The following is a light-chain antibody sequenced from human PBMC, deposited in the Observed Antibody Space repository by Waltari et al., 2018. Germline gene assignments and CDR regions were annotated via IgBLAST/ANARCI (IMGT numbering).Light chain of an antibody. Sequence: SYVLTQPPSVSVAPGQTARITCGGNNIGSKSVHWYQQKPGQAPVLVVYDDSHRPSGIPERFSGSNSGNTATLTISRVEAGDEADYYCQVWDSSSDHVVFGGGTKLTV. CDR1: NIGSKS. CDR3: QVWDSSSDHVV. J-gene: IGLJ2*01. V-gene: IGLV3-21*02. CDR2: DDS.